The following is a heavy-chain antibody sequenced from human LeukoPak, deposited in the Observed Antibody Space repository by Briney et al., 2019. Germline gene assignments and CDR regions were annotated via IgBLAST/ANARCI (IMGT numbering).Heavy chain of an antibody. V-gene: IGHV3-13*01. CDR3: ARVGYNYGMDV. CDR1: GFTFSSYD. D-gene: IGHD6-13*01. CDR2: IGTAGDT. Sequence: GGSLRLSCAASGFTFSSYDMHWVRQATGKGLEWVSAIGTAGDTYYPGSVKGRFTISRENAKNSLHLQMNSLRAGDTAVYYCARVGYNYGMDVWGQGTMVTVSS. J-gene: IGHJ6*02.